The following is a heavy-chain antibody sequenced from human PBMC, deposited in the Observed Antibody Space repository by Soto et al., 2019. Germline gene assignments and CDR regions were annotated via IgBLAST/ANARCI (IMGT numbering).Heavy chain of an antibody. J-gene: IGHJ4*02. V-gene: IGHV4-39*01. CDR1: GGSISSSSYY. CDR2: IYYSGST. D-gene: IGHD4-4*01. Sequence: SETLSLTCTVSGGSISSSSYYWGWIRQPPGKGLEWIGSIYYSGSTYYNPSLKSRVTISVDTSKNQFSLKLSSVTAADTAVYYCARQRNSGCSYWGQGTLVTVSS. CDR3: ARQRNSGCSY.